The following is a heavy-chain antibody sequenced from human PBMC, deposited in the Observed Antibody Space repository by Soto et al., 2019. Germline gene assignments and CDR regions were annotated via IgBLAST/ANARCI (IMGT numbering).Heavy chain of an antibody. CDR1: GGSISDFL. CDR3: ARGYSELYRGYDYLFDP. V-gene: IGHV4-59*01. Sequence: SETLSLTCTVSGGSISDFLWSWIRQPPGKGLEWIGSIYSSGSANYNPSLKNRVAFSVDTSRNQLSLNLRSVTTADTALYYCARGYSELYRGYDYLFDPWGQGTLVTV. D-gene: IGHD5-12*01. CDR2: IYSSGSA. J-gene: IGHJ5*02.